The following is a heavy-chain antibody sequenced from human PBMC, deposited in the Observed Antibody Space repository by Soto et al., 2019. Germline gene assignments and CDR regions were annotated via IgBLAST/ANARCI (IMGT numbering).Heavy chain of an antibody. CDR3: ARAQRGSYNWNYRRGCDFDY. J-gene: IGHJ4*02. V-gene: IGHV4-39*01. D-gene: IGHD1-7*01. CDR2: IYYSGST. CDR1: GGSISSSSYY. Sequence: PSETLSLTCTVSGGSISSSSYYWGWIRQPPGKGLEWIGSIYYSGSTYYNPSLKSRVTISVDTSKNQFSLKLSSVTAADTAVYYCARAQRGSYNWNYRRGCDFDYWGQGTLVTVSS.